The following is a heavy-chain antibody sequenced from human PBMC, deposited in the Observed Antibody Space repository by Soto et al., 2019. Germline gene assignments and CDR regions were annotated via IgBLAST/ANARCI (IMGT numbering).Heavy chain of an antibody. CDR1: GFSISSGYS. CDR3: ARAMSGVGNWFDP. CDR2: IYHSGIT. D-gene: IGHD3-3*01. Sequence: SETLSLTCAVSGFSISSGYSWGWIRQPPGKGLEWIGSIYHSGITYYNPVLKSRVSISVDTSKHQFSLKLSSVTAADTALYYCARAMSGVGNWFDPWGQGTLVTVSS. J-gene: IGHJ5*02. V-gene: IGHV4-38-2*01.